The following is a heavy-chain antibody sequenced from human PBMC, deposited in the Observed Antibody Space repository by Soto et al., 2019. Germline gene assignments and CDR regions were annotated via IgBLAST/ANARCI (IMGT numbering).Heavy chain of an antibody. CDR3: ASMVRGVPRFDP. J-gene: IGHJ5*02. D-gene: IGHD3-10*01. Sequence: PGGSLRLSCAASGFTFSSYWMHWVRQAPGKGLVWVSRINSDGSSTSYADSVKGRFTISRDNAKNTLYLQMNSLRAEDTAVYYCASMVRGVPRFDPWGQGTLVTVSS. CDR2: INSDGSST. V-gene: IGHV3-74*01. CDR1: GFTFSSYW.